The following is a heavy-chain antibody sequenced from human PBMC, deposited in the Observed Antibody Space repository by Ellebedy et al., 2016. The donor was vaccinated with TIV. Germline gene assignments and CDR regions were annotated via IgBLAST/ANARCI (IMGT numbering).Heavy chain of an antibody. J-gene: IGHJ6*02. CDR2: IYHSGST. Sequence: SETLSLTXAVSGGSISSSSWWSWVRQPPGKGLEWIGEIYHSGSTNYNPSLKSRVTISVDKSKNQFSLKLSSVTAADTAVYYCARDDVVVVTAIRDYYYYYGMDVWGQGTTVTVSS. V-gene: IGHV4-4*02. CDR1: GGSISSSSW. CDR3: ARDDVVVVTAIRDYYYYYGMDV. D-gene: IGHD2-21*02.